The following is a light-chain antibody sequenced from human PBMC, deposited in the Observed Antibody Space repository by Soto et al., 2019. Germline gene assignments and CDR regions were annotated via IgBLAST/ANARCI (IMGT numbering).Light chain of an antibody. Sequence: EIVLTQSPGTLSLSPGETATLPCRASQSVSNNYLAWYQQKPGQAPRLLIYGASNRATGIPDRFSGSGSGTDFTLTISRLEPEDFAVYYCQQYGSSGTFGQGTKVDIK. CDR2: GAS. V-gene: IGKV3-20*01. CDR1: QSVSNNY. J-gene: IGKJ1*01. CDR3: QQYGSSGT.